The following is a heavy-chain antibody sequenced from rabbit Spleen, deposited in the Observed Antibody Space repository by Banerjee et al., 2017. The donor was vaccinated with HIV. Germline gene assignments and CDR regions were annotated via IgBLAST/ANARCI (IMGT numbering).Heavy chain of an antibody. V-gene: IGHV1S45*01. Sequence: QEQLEESGGGLVQPEGSLTLTCTASGFTISSSDYMCWVRQAPGKGLEWIACIYGGSSGSTSYASWAKGRFTTSKTSSTTVTLQMTSLTAADTATYSCARGSDSSGDGYDLWGPGTLVTVS. J-gene: IGHJ4*01. CDR3: ARGSDSSGDGYDL. CDR1: GFTISSSDY. CDR2: IYGGSSGST. D-gene: IGHD1-1*01.